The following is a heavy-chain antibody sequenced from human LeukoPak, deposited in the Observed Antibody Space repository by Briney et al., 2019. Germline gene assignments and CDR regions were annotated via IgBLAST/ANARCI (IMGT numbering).Heavy chain of an antibody. CDR1: GFTFDDYA. CDR3: ARDYGGNSAGGDAFDV. J-gene: IGHJ3*01. D-gene: IGHD4-23*01. CDR2: ISWNSGSI. V-gene: IGHV3-9*03. Sequence: GGSLRLSCAASGFTFDDYAMHWVRQAPGKGLEWVSGISWNSGSIGYADSVKGRFTISRDNAKNSLYLQMNSLRAEDMALYYCARDYGGNSAGGDAFDVWGQGTMVTVSS.